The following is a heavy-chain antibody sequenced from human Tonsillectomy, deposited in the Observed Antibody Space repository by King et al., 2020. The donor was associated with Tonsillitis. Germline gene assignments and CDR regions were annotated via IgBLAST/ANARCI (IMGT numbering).Heavy chain of an antibody. J-gene: IGHJ3*01. CDR3: TKDKGADYYDSGRGAFDV. Sequence: QLVQSGGGLVKPGGALRLSCVTSGFIFANYDMNWVRQAPWKGREWVSSISIRNYLHYADSVKGRITISRDNAKNSLYLQMNSLRAEDTAVYHCTKDKGADYYDSGRGAFDVWGQGTMVTVSS. V-gene: IGHV3-21*01. CDR1: GFIFANYD. D-gene: IGHD3-22*01. CDR2: ISIRNYL.